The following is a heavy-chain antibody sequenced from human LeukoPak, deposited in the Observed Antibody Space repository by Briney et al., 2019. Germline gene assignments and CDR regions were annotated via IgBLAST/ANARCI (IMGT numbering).Heavy chain of an antibody. J-gene: IGHJ4*02. CDR3: ARCCHCGSSTSCYIPHGDY. Sequence: ASVKVSCKASGYTFTSYGISWVRQAPGQGLEWMGWISAYNGNTNYAQKLQGRVTMATDTSTNTAYMELRSLRSDDTAVYYCARCCHCGSSTSCYIPHGDYWGQGTLVTVSS. CDR2: ISAYNGNT. D-gene: IGHD2-2*02. V-gene: IGHV1-18*01. CDR1: GYTFTSYG.